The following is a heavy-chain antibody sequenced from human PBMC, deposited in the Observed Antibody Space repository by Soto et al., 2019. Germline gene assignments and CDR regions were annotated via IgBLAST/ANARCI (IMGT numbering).Heavy chain of an antibody. D-gene: IGHD1-7*01. V-gene: IGHV1-3*01. CDR3: ARNILGGTTDY. Sequence: ASVKVSCKASGYTFTSYAMHWVRQAPGQRLEWMGWINAGNGNTKYPQRFQGRVIITRDTSASTAYMELSSLRSEDTAVYYCARNILGGTTDYWGPGTLVTVSS. CDR2: INAGNGNT. CDR1: GYTFTSYA. J-gene: IGHJ4*02.